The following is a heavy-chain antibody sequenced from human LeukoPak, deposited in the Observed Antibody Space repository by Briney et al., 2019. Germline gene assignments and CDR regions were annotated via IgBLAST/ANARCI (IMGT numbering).Heavy chain of an antibody. Sequence: GASVRVSCKASGYTFTNYGITWVRLAPGHGLEWMGWINPNSGGTNYAQKFQAGVTMTRDTSISTAYMELSRLRSDDTAVYYCAREEESHCSGGSCPSRWVAPCGQCTRITVSS. CDR3: AREEESHCSGGSCPSRWVAP. J-gene: IGHJ5*01. D-gene: IGHD2-15*01. CDR1: GYTFTNYG. V-gene: IGHV1-2*02. CDR2: INPNSGGT.